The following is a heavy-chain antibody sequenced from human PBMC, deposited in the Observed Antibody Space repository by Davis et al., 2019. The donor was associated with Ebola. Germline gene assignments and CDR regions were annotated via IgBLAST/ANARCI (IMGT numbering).Heavy chain of an antibody. Sequence: GESLKISCAASGFIFNNYAMTWVRQAPGRGLEWVSTTSSGGSTTYYADSVKGRFTISRDNSKNTLYLQMNSLRAEDTAVYYCAREGAAVPDYYYGMDVWGQGTTVTVSS. CDR3: AREGAAVPDYYYGMDV. V-gene: IGHV3-23*01. J-gene: IGHJ6*02. D-gene: IGHD6-13*01. CDR2: TSSGGSTT. CDR1: GFIFNNYA.